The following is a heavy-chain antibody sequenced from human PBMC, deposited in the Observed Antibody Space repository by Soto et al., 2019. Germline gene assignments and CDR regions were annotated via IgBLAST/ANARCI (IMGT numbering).Heavy chain of an antibody. CDR1: GFPFSIYS. CDR3: ARSVEGHFDY. J-gene: IGHJ4*02. D-gene: IGHD6-19*01. CDR2: ITSDTNTI. V-gene: IGHV3-48*02. Sequence: EVQLVESGGGLVQPGGSLRLTCAASGFPFSIYSMNWVRQAPGKGLEWSSYITSDTNTIKYADSVKCRFTISRDNAKNLLYLQMNSLRDEATAVYFCARSVEGHFDYWGQGTVVTVSS.